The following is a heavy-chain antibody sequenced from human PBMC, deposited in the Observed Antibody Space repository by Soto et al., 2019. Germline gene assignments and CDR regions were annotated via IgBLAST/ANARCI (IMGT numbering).Heavy chain of an antibody. CDR2: IYSCGST. Sequence: GGSLRLSCAASGFTVSSNYMSWVRQAPGKGLEWVSVIYSCGSTYYADSVKGRFTISRDNSKNTLYLQMNSLRAEDTAVYYCARDIPDRGAYYYDSSGYYAGAFEIWGQGTMVTVSS. J-gene: IGHJ3*02. CDR1: GFTVSSNY. CDR3: ARDIPDRGAYYYDSSGYYAGAFEI. D-gene: IGHD3-22*01. V-gene: IGHV3-66*03.